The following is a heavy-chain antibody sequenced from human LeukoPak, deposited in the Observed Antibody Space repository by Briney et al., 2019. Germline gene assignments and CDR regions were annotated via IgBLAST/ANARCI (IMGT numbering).Heavy chain of an antibody. D-gene: IGHD3-22*01. Sequence: SETLSLTCTVSGGSISSYYWSWIRQPAGKGLEWIGRIYTSGSTSYNPSLKSRVTMSVDTSKNQFSLKLSSVTAADTAVYYCARVADSSGYYEYYFDYWGQGTLVTVSS. J-gene: IGHJ4*02. CDR2: IYTSGST. CDR1: GGSISSYY. CDR3: ARVADSSGYYEYYFDY. V-gene: IGHV4-4*07.